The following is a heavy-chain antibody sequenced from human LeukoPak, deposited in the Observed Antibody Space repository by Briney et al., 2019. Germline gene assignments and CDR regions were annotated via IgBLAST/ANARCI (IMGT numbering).Heavy chain of an antibody. D-gene: IGHD3-9*01. J-gene: IGHJ4*02. CDR1: GFTFSSYA. CDR3: AKGTVTGYFPQYYFDY. Sequence: PGGSLRLSCAASGFTFSSYAISWVRQAPGKGLEWVSAISGSGGSTYYADSVKGRFTISRDNSKNTLYLQMNSLRAEDTAVYYCAKGTVTGYFPQYYFDYWGQGTLVTVSS. CDR2: ISGSGGST. V-gene: IGHV3-23*01.